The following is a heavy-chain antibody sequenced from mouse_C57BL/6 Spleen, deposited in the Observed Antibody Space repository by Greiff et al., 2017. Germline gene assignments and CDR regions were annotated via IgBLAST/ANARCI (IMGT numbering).Heavy chain of an antibody. J-gene: IGHJ3*01. V-gene: IGHV6-6*01. D-gene: IGHD1-1*01. CDR3: TAPTGSSYGFAY. Sequence: EVQLVESGGGLVQPGGSMKLSCAASGFTFSDAWMDWVRQSPAKGLEWVAEIRNKANNHATYYAESVKGRFTISRDDSKSSVYLQMHSLRAEDTGIYYCTAPTGSSYGFAYWGQGTLVTVSA. CDR1: GFTFSDAW. CDR2: IRNKANNHAT.